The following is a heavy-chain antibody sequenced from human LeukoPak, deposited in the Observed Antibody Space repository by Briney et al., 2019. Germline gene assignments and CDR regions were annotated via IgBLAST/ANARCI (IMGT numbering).Heavy chain of an antibody. Sequence: PSETLSLTCTVSGGSISSGGYYWSWIRQHPGKGLEWIGYIYYSGSTYYNPSLKSRVTISVDTSKNQFSLKLSSVTAADTAVYYCARDSWEQHDAFDIWGQGTMVTVSS. D-gene: IGHD1-26*01. CDR2: IYYSGST. CDR3: ARDSWEQHDAFDI. J-gene: IGHJ3*02. CDR1: GGSISSGGYY. V-gene: IGHV4-31*03.